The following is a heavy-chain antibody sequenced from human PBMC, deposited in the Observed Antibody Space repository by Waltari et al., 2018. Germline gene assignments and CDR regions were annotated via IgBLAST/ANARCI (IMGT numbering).Heavy chain of an antibody. CDR1: TFSNYA. Sequence: TFSNYAMSWVRHGPGKRLEYVSFINGNGGSTLYADSMKGRFTISRDNSKNTLYLQMSSLRIEDTAIYYCVKDYTDSWGQGTLVTVSS. CDR2: INGNGGST. D-gene: IGHD3-16*01. CDR3: VKDYTDS. J-gene: IGHJ5*02. V-gene: IGHV3-64D*06.